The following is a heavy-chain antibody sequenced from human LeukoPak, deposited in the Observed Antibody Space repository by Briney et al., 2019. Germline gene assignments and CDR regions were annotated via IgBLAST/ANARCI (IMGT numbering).Heavy chain of an antibody. Sequence: SVKVSCKASGGTFSSYAISWVRQAPGQGLEWMGGIIPIFGTANYAQKFQGRVTITADESTSTAYMELSSLRSEDTAVYYCAGDSRYYYDSSGYYYKSSCYFDYWGQGTLVTVSS. CDR1: GGTFSSYA. J-gene: IGHJ4*02. D-gene: IGHD3-22*01. V-gene: IGHV1-69*13. CDR2: IIPIFGTA. CDR3: AGDSRYYYDSSGYYYKSSCYFDY.